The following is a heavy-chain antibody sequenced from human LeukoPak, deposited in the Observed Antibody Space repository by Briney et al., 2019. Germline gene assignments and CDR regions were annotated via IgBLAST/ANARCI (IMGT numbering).Heavy chain of an antibody. Sequence: PSETLSLTCTVSGGSISSYYWSWIRQPAGKGLEWIGRIYTSGSTNYNPSLKSRVTMSVDTSKNQFSLKLSSVTAADTAVYYCARDGYSSSWSPTFDYWGQGTLVTVSS. CDR3: ARDGYSSSWSPTFDY. CDR2: IYTSGST. V-gene: IGHV4-4*07. J-gene: IGHJ4*02. D-gene: IGHD6-13*01. CDR1: GGSISSYY.